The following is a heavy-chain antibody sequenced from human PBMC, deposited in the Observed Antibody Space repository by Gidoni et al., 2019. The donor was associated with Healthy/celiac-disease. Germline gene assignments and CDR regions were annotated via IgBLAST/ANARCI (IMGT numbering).Heavy chain of an antibody. CDR2: IYYSGST. J-gene: IGHJ3*02. CDR1: GGSLSSYY. V-gene: IGHV4-59*01. CDR3: ARVQTGAFDI. Sequence: QVQLQESGPGLVKPSETLSLTCTVSGGSLSSYYWSWIRQPPGKGLEWIGYIYYSGSTNYNPSLKSRVTISVDTSKNQFSLKLSSVTAADTAVYYCARVQTGAFDIWGQGTMVTVSS.